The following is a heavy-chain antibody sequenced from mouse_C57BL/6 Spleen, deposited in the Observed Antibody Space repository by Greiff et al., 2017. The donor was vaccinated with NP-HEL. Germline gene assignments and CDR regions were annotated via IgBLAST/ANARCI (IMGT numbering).Heavy chain of an antibody. D-gene: IGHD2-5*01. CDR2: ISDGGSYT. Sequence: EVQVVESGGGLVKPGGSLKLSCAASGFTFSSYAMSWVRQTPEKRLEWVATISDGGSYTYYPDNVKGRFTISRDNAKNNLYLQMSHLKSEDTAMYYCARYSNCVGYAMDYWGQGTSVTVSS. CDR1: GFTFSSYA. V-gene: IGHV5-4*01. J-gene: IGHJ4*01. CDR3: ARYSNCVGYAMDY.